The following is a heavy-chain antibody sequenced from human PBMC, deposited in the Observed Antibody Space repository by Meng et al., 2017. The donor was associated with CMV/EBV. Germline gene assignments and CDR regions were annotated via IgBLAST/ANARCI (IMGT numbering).Heavy chain of an antibody. J-gene: IGHJ4*01. D-gene: IGHD4-11*01. CDR3: AKNGATTVTTCHFDY. V-gene: IGHV3-30*02. CDR2: IRSDGSNK. CDR1: GFTFSSYG. Sequence: GGSLRRSCAASGFTFSSYGMHWVRQAPGKGLEWVAFIRSDGSNKYYAYSVKGRFTISRDNSKTTLYLQMHSLRAEDTAVYYCAKNGATTVTTCHFDYWGQGTLVTVSS.